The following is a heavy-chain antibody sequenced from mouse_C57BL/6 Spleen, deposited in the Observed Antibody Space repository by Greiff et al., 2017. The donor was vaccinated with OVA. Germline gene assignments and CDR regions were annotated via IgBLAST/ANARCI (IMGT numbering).Heavy chain of an antibody. V-gene: IGHV1-69*01. CDR1: GYTFTSYW. CDR3: ARGLRSPAWFAY. J-gene: IGHJ3*01. D-gene: IGHD1-1*01. CDR2: IDPSDSYT. Sequence: QVQLQQSGAELVMPGASVKLSCKASGYTFTSYWMHWVKQRPGQGLEWIGEIDPSDSYTNYNQKFKGKSTLTVDKSSSTAYMQLSSLTSEDSAVDYGARGLRSPAWFAYWGQGTLVTVSA.